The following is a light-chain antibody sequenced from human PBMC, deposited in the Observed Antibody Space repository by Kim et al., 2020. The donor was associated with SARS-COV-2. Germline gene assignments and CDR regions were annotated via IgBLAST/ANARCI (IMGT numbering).Light chain of an antibody. J-gene: IGKJ2*01. CDR3: QRRTNWQYA. V-gene: IGKV3-11*01. CDR1: QSISSS. Sequence: TLSCPPGESAPPSCRASQSISSSLAWYQQKPGQAPRPLIFDASSRATGIPARFSGRGSGTDFTLTISSLEPEDFAVYYCQRRTNWQYAFGQGTKLEI. CDR2: DAS.